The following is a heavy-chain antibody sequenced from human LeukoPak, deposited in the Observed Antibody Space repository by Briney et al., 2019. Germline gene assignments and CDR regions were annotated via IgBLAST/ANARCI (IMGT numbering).Heavy chain of an antibody. CDR1: GFTFSSYS. J-gene: IGHJ4*02. Sequence: GGSLRLSCAASGFTFSSYSMNWVRQAPGKGLVWVSRIDSDGSGTTYADSVKGRFTISRDNAKNTLYLQMNSLRVEDTAVYYCVRSVGGQVDYWGQGTLVTVSS. V-gene: IGHV3-74*01. CDR2: IDSDGSGT. D-gene: IGHD2-15*01. CDR3: VRSVGGQVDY.